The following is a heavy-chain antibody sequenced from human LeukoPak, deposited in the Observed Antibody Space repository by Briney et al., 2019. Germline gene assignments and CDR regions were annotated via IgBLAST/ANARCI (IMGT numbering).Heavy chain of an antibody. CDR3: AKDFWDSSSNYYYYMDV. J-gene: IGHJ6*03. V-gene: IGHV3-23*01. Sequence: GGSLRLSCAASGFTFSSNAMSWVRQAPGKGLEWVSAISGSGGSTYYADSVKGRFTISRDNSKNTLYLQMNSLRAEDTAVYYCAKDFWDSSSNYYYYMDVWGKGTTVTVSS. CDR1: GFTFSSNA. D-gene: IGHD6-6*01. CDR2: ISGSGGST.